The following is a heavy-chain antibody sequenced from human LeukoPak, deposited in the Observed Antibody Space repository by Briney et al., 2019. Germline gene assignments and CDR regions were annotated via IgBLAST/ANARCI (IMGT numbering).Heavy chain of an antibody. Sequence: ASVKVSCKASGYTFTGFYIHWVRQAPGQGLEWMGWINPDSGGTNFAQKFRGRVTMTRDTSISTAYMELSSLRSEDTAVYYCASWFGESEYYFDYWGQGTLVTVSS. CDR1: GYTFTGFY. CDR2: INPDSGGT. D-gene: IGHD3-10*01. CDR3: ASWFGESEYYFDY. J-gene: IGHJ4*02. V-gene: IGHV1-2*02.